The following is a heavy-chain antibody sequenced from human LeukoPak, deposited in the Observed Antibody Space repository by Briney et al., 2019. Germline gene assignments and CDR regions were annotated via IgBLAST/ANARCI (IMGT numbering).Heavy chain of an antibody. J-gene: IGHJ4*02. CDR1: GGSISSYY. V-gene: IGHV4-59*01. CDR3: ARNTYFDY. CDR2: IYYSGNT. Sequence: SETLSLTCTVSGGSISSYYWSWIRQPPGKGLEWIGYIYYSGNTNYNPSLESRVTVSIDTSKNQFSLKLSSVTAADTAMYYCARNTYFDYWGQGTLVTVSS.